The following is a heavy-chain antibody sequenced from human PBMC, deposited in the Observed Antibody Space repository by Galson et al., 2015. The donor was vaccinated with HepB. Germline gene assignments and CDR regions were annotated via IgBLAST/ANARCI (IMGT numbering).Heavy chain of an antibody. Sequence: ETLSLTCTVSGGSISSYYWSWIRQPPGKGLEWIGYIYYSGSTNYNPSLKSRVTISVDTSKNQFSLKLSSVTAADTAVYYCARDNYYDSSGYSDKYYFDYWGQGTLVTVSS. D-gene: IGHD3-22*01. CDR3: ARDNYYDSSGYSDKYYFDY. CDR2: IYYSGST. CDR1: GGSISSYY. V-gene: IGHV4-59*01. J-gene: IGHJ4*02.